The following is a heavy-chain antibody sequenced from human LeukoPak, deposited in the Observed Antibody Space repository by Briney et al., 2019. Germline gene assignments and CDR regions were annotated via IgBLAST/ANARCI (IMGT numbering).Heavy chain of an antibody. CDR3: TTALSISATGTSSDY. Sequence: GGSLRLSCAASGFTFSNAWMSWVRQSPGKGLEWVGRIKSKTDGGTTDYAAPVKARFIISRDDSKNTLYLQMNSLKTEDTAVYYCTTALSISATGTSSDYWGQGTLVTVSS. CDR2: IKSKTDGGTT. V-gene: IGHV3-15*01. J-gene: IGHJ4*02. D-gene: IGHD6-13*01. CDR1: GFTFSNAW.